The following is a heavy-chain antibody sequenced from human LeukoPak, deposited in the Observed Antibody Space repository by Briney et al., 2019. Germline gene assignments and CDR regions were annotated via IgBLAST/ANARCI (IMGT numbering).Heavy chain of an antibody. CDR2: IIPIFGTA. Sequence: SVKASCKASGGTFSSYAISWVRQAPGQGLEWMGGIIPIFGTANYAQKFQGRVTITADESTSTAYMELSSLRSEDTAVYYCARDSRHGYSNPNFDYWGQGTLVTVSS. D-gene: IGHD4-11*01. CDR3: ARDSRHGYSNPNFDY. V-gene: IGHV1-69*13. CDR1: GGTFSSYA. J-gene: IGHJ4*02.